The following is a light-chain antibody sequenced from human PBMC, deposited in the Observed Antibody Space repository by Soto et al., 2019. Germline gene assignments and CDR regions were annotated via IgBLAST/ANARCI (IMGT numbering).Light chain of an antibody. Sequence: DIQMTQSPSSLSASVGDRVTITCRASRGIHTYLAWYQQKPGKVPKLLIYTASTLQSGVPSRFSGSGSGTDFTLTISSLQPEDGATYYCQKYNSAPLTFGGGTKVEIK. V-gene: IGKV1-27*01. CDR2: TAS. J-gene: IGKJ4*01. CDR3: QKYNSAPLT. CDR1: RGIHTY.